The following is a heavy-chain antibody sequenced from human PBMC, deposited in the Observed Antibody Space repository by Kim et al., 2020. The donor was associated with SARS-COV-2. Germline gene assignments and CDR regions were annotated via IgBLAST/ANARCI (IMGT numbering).Heavy chain of an antibody. J-gene: IGHJ4*02. CDR1: GFTFSSYG. V-gene: IGHV3-30*18. Sequence: GGSLRLSCAASGFTFSSYGMHWVRQAPGKGLEWVAVISYDGSNKYYADSVKGRFTISRDNSKNTLYLQMNSLRAEDTAVYYCAKGGSGSYFSPFDYWGQGTLVTVSS. CDR3: AKGGSGSYFSPFDY. D-gene: IGHD3-10*01. CDR2: ISYDGSNK.